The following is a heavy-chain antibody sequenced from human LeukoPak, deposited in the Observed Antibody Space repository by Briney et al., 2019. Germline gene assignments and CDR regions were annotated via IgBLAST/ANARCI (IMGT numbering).Heavy chain of an antibody. V-gene: IGHV3-13*05. CDR3: ASGETTAFDY. D-gene: IGHD4-11*01. J-gene: IGHJ4*02. CDR2: ISTAGDP. Sequence: PGGSLRLSCAASGFTFSSYDMHWVRQDKGKGLEWVSAISTAGDPYYIGSVKGRFTISRENAKNSFYLQMNSLRAEDTAVYYCASGETTAFDYWGQGTLVTVSS. CDR1: GFTFSSYD.